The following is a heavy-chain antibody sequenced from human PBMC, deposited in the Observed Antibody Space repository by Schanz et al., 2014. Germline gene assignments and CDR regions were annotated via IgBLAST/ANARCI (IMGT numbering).Heavy chain of an antibody. CDR3: ARGGATRFDY. CDR2: IASGGSHT. V-gene: IGHV3-23*01. Sequence: EVQLLGSGGALEQPGGSLRLSCAASGITFSDYAMSWVRQAPGKGLEWVSTIASGGSHTFYADSVTGRFTISGDNSKNTLFLQMNSLRVEDTAIYYCARGGATRFDYWGQGTLVTVSS. CDR1: GITFSDYA. D-gene: IGHD1-26*01. J-gene: IGHJ4*02.